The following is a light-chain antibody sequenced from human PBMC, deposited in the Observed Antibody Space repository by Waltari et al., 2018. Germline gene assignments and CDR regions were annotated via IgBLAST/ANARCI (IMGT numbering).Light chain of an antibody. CDR3: QKYGTLPAT. CDR2: DAS. Sequence: EIVLTQSPGTLSLSPGERATTSCRASQSVSKYLAWYQQKPGQAPRLLIYDASTRATGIPDRFSGSGWGTDFSLTISRLEPEDFAVYYCQKYGTLPATFGQGTKVQMK. V-gene: IGKV3-20*01. CDR1: QSVSKY. J-gene: IGKJ1*01.